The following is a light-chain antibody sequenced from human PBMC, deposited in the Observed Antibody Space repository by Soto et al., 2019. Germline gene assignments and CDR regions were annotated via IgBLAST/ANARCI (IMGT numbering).Light chain of an antibody. J-gene: IGKJ4*01. Sequence: EIVMSKSPATLSVSPGERATLSCRASQSVSSNLAWYQQKPGQAPRLLIYGASTRATGIPARFSGRGSGTEFTLTISSLQSEDFAIYYCQQYDNWPPLTFGGGTKVDIK. CDR1: QSVSSN. CDR2: GAS. CDR3: QQYDNWPPLT. V-gene: IGKV3-15*01.